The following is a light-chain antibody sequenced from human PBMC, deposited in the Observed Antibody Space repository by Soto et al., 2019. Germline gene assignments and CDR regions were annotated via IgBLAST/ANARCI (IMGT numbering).Light chain of an antibody. V-gene: IGKV3-11*01. Sequence: EVVSTQFPVTLSFSPWERATLSCRASQSFRGLLAWYQQKPGQAPRLLIYDAYNRATGIPPRFSGSGSGTDFTLTISSLEPEDSAVYYCQQRHMWPITFGQGTRLEIK. CDR1: QSFRGL. CDR2: DAY. J-gene: IGKJ5*01. CDR3: QQRHMWPIT.